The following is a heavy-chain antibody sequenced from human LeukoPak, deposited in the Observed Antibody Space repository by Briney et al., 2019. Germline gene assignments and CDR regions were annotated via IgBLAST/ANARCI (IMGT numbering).Heavy chain of an antibody. Sequence: GGSLRLSCAASGFTFSSYSMNWVRQAPGKGLEWVSSISSSSSYIYYADSVKGRFTISRDNAKNTLYLQMNSLRAEDTAVYYCAKDLLISYYGSGNRYPVDYWGQGTLVTVSS. CDR3: AKDLLISYYGSGNRYPVDY. V-gene: IGHV3-21*01. D-gene: IGHD3-10*01. CDR1: GFTFSSYS. J-gene: IGHJ4*02. CDR2: ISSSSSYI.